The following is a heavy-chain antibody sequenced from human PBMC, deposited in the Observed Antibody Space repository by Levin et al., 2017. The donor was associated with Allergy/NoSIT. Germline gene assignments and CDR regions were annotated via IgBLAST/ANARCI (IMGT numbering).Heavy chain of an antibody. CDR3: ARATKMATTDAFDI. Sequence: SVKVSCKASGGTFSSYAISWVRQAPGQGLEWMGGIIPIFGTANYAQKFQGRVTITADESTSTAYMELSSLRSEDTAVYYCARATKMATTDAFDIWGQGTMVTVSS. D-gene: IGHD5-24*01. V-gene: IGHV1-69*13. CDR1: GGTFSSYA. CDR2: IIPIFGTA. J-gene: IGHJ3*02.